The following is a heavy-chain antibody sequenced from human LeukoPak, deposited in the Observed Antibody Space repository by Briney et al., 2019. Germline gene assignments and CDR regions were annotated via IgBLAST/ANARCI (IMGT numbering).Heavy chain of an antibody. CDR3: ARGIVGATTYYYYGMDV. CDR1: GGSISSYY. V-gene: IGHV4-4*07. D-gene: IGHD1-26*01. Sequence: SETLSLTCTVSGGSISSYYWSWIRQPAGKGLEWIGRIYTSGSTNYNPSLKSRVTMSVDTSKNQFSLKLRSVSAADPAVYYCARGIVGATTYYYYGMDVWGQGTTVTVSS. CDR2: IYTSGST. J-gene: IGHJ6*02.